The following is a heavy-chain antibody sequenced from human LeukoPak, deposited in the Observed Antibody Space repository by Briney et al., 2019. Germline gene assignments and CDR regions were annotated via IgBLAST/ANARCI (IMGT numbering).Heavy chain of an antibody. CDR2: IYYSGST. Sequence: KASETLSLTCTVSGGSISSGGYYWSWIRQHPGKGLEWIGYIYYSGSTYYNPSLKSRVTISVDTSKNQFSLKLSSVTAADTAVYYCARVGSEHTTIFGVDPYYYFDYWGQGTLVTVSS. D-gene: IGHD3-3*01. CDR3: ARVGSEHTTIFGVDPYYYFDY. J-gene: IGHJ4*02. V-gene: IGHV4-31*03. CDR1: GGSISSGGYY.